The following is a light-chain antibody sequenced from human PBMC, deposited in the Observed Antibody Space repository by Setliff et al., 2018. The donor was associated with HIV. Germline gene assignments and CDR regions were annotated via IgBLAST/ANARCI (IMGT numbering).Light chain of an antibody. J-gene: IGLJ1*01. CDR1: SSDVGGYDS. CDR3: SSYTSSSTEV. V-gene: IGLV2-14*01. Sequence: QSALTQPRSVSGSPGQSVTISCTGASSDVGGYDSVSWYQQHPGKAPKLMIYEVSNRPSGVSNRFSGSKSGNTASLTISGLQAEDEADYYCSSYTSSSTEVFGTGTKVTVL. CDR2: EVS.